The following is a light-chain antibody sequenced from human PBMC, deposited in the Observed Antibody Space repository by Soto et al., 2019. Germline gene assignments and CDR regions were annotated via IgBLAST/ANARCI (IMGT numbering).Light chain of an antibody. CDR3: QQRSDWPVT. CDR2: DAS. Sequence: EIVLTQSPATLSLSPGERVTLSCRASQSVSSYLAWYQQKPGQAPRLLIYDASKRATGIPPRFSGRGSGTDFTLTLSSLEPEDFAVYYGQQRSDWPVTFGPGTTVDFK. V-gene: IGKV3-11*01. CDR1: QSVSSY. J-gene: IGKJ3*01.